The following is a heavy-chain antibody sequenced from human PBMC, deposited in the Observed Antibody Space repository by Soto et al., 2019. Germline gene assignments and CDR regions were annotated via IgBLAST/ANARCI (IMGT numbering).Heavy chain of an antibody. J-gene: IGHJ4*02. CDR1: CGSILNYY. V-gene: IGHV4-59*01. D-gene: IGHD5-18*01. CDR3: AREVASYGSTYYDS. Sequence: PSETLSLTCSFSCGSILNYYWTWIRQPPGKGLEWIGYIYSTGTTKFNPSLRSRVTISVDTSRNQFSLDLKSVTAADTAVYYCAREVASYGSTYYDSWGQGTLVTVSS. CDR2: IYSTGTT.